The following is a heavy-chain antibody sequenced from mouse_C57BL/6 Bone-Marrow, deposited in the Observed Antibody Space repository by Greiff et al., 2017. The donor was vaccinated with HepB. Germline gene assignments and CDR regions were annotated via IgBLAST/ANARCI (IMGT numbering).Heavy chain of an antibody. CDR3: VRPATGDYAMDY. J-gene: IGHJ4*01. Sequence: VQLKESGGGLVQPKGSLKLSCAASGFSFNTYAMNWVRQAPGKGLEWVARIRSKSNNYATYYADSVKDRFTISRDDSESMLYLQMNNLKTEDTAMYYCVRPATGDYAMDYWGQGTSVTVSS. CDR1: GFSFNTYA. CDR2: IRSKSNNYAT. V-gene: IGHV10-1*01.